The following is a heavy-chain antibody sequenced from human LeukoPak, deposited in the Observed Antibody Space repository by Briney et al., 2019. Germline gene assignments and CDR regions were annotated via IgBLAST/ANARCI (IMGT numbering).Heavy chain of an antibody. J-gene: IGHJ4*02. Sequence: GGSLRLSCAASGFTFSSYEMNWVRQAPGKGLEWVSYIIGSGSTIHYADSVKGRFTISRDNAKNSLFLQMNSLRVEDTAVYYCARVPYISSWYHGYFDYWGQGTLVTASS. D-gene: IGHD6-13*01. CDR3: ARVPYISSWYHGYFDY. CDR2: IIGSGSTI. CDR1: GFTFSSYE. V-gene: IGHV3-48*03.